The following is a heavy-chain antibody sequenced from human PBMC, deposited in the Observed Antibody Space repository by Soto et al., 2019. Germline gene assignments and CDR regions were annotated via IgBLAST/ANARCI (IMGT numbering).Heavy chain of an antibody. J-gene: IGHJ3*02. CDR1: GFTSSSYA. CDR2: ISGSGGST. D-gene: IGHD3-22*01. CDR3: AKDRTIHITVVPHAFDI. V-gene: IGHV3-23*01. Sequence: GSLRLSCAASGFTSSSYAMSWVRQAPEKGLEWVSGISGSGGSTYYADSVKGRFTISRDNSKNTLYLQMNSLRAEHTAVYYCAKDRTIHITVVPHAFDIWGRGKMVTVSS.